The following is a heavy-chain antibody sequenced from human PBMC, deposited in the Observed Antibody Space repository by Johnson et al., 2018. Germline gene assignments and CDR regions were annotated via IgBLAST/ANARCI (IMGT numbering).Heavy chain of an antibody. V-gene: IGHV3-23*04. D-gene: IGHD3-16*01. Sequence: VQLVESGGGLVQPGGSLRLSCAASGFTVSSNYMSWVRQAPGKGLEWVSAISGSGGSTYYADSVKGRFTISRDNSKNTLYLQMNSLRAEDTAVYYCAKDDKRRSPLGYYYYGMDVWGQGTTVTVSS. J-gene: IGHJ6*02. CDR3: AKDDKRRSPLGYYYYGMDV. CDR1: GFTVSSNY. CDR2: ISGSGGST.